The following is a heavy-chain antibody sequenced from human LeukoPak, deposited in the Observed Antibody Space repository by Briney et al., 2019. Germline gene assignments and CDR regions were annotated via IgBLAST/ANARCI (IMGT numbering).Heavy chain of an antibody. CDR2: IYTSGST. CDR3: ARDRPSSGGYSGYDAFDY. Sequence: SETLSLTCTVSGGSISSSYWSWIRQPAGKGLEWIGRIYTSGSTNYNPSLKSRVTMSVDTSKNQFSLKLSSVTAADTAVYYCARDRPSSGGYSGYDAFDYWGQGTLVTVSS. J-gene: IGHJ4*02. CDR1: GGSISSSY. D-gene: IGHD5-12*01. V-gene: IGHV4-4*07.